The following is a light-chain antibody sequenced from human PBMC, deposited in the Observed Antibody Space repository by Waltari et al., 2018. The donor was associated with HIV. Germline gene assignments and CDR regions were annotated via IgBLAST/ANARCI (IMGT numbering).Light chain of an antibody. J-gene: IGLJ3*02. Sequence: SYELTQPSSVSVSPGQTARITCTGDVVAKKYARWFQQKPGQAPVLVIYKASERPAGIPERFSGSSSGTTVTLTIGGAQVEDEADYYCYSAADNIGVFGGGTKLTVL. V-gene: IGLV3-27*01. CDR3: YSAADNIGV. CDR2: KAS. CDR1: VVAKKY.